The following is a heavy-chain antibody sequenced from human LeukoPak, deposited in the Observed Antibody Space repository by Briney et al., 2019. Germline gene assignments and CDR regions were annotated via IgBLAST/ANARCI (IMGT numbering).Heavy chain of an antibody. J-gene: IGHJ4*02. Sequence: SVKVSCKAPGGTFSSYAISWVRQAPGQGLEWMGGIIPIFGTANYAQKFQGRVTITADESTTTAYMELSSLRSEDTAVYYCARDVDTAMVTSLRYWGQGTLVTVSS. CDR3: ARDVDTAMVTSLRY. CDR1: GGTFSSYA. V-gene: IGHV1-69*01. CDR2: IIPIFGTA. D-gene: IGHD5-18*01.